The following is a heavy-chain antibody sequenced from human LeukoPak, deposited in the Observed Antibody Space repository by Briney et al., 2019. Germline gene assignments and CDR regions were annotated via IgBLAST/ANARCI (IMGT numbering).Heavy chain of an antibody. J-gene: IGHJ6*02. CDR2: IWYDGSNK. V-gene: IGHV3-33*01. Sequence: PGRSLRLSCATSGFTFSSYGMHWVRQAPGNRLEWVAVIWYDGSNKYYADSVKGRFTISRGNSKNTLYLQMNSLRAEDTAVYYCARGCSGWYGVDYYYYGMDAWGQGTTVTVSS. D-gene: IGHD6-19*01. CDR1: GFTFSSYG. CDR3: ARGCSGWYGVDYYYYGMDA.